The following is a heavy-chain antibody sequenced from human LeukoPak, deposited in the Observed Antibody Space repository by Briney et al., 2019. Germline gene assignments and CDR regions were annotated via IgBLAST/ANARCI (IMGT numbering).Heavy chain of an antibody. J-gene: IGHJ3*02. CDR1: GFTFNSYA. CDR2: ISISGGST. D-gene: IGHD3/OR15-3a*01. V-gene: IGHV3-23*01. CDR3: AIFHRHYFPTGQQFPVNYGGFDI. Sequence: PGGSLRLSCAASGFTFNSYAMSWVRQAPGRGLEWVSGISISGGSTYYADSVKGRFTISRDNSKNTLFLQMNSLRAEDTAVYYCAIFHRHYFPTGQQFPVNYGGFDIWGQGTMVTVSS.